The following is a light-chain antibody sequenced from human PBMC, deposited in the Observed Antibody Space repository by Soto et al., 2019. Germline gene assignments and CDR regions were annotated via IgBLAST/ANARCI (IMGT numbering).Light chain of an antibody. J-gene: IGKJ4*01. CDR2: DAS. V-gene: IGKV1-33*01. CDR1: QDIRKY. CDR3: QQYDNLPIT. Sequence: DIQMTQSPSSVTASVGDRVNSTCQASQDIRKYLNWYQQKPGKAPKLLIYDASNLETGVPSRFSGSGSGTDFTFTISTLQPEDIATYYCQQYDNLPITFGGGTKVEIK.